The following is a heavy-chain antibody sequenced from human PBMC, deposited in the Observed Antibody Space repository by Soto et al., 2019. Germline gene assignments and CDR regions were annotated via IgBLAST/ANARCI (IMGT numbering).Heavy chain of an antibody. V-gene: IGHV3-21*01. CDR2: ISSSSSYI. D-gene: IGHD5-12*01. Sequence: GGSLRLSCAASGFTFSSYSMNWVRQAPGKGLEWVSSISSSSSYIYYADSVKGRFTISRDNAKNSLYLQMNSLRAEDTAVYYCARDLRRWLRFTSAFDIWGQGTMVTVSS. CDR1: GFTFSSYS. J-gene: IGHJ3*02. CDR3: ARDLRRWLRFTSAFDI.